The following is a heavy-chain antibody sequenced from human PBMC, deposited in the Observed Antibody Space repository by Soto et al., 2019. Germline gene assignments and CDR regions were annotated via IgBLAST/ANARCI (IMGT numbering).Heavy chain of an antibody. V-gene: IGHV3-23*01. D-gene: IGHD5-18*01. CDR3: TTHVDTAMAEPEIGALDAFDI. CDR1: GFTFSSYA. J-gene: IGHJ3*02. Sequence: GGSLRLSCAASGFTFSSYAMSWVRQAPGKGLEWVSAISGSGGSTYYAAPVKGRFTISRDDSKNTLYLQMNSLKTEDTAVYYCTTHVDTAMAEPEIGALDAFDIWGQGTMVTVSS. CDR2: ISGSGGST.